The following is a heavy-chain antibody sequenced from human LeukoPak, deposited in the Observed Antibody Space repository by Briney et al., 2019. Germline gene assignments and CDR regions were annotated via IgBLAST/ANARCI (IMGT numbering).Heavy chain of an antibody. CDR1: GFTFSSYW. CDR3: ARDTYPATSSRNYYGMDV. CDR2: INSDGSST. V-gene: IGHV3-74*01. D-gene: IGHD2-2*01. Sequence: PGGSLRLSCAASGFTFSSYWMHWVRQAPGKGLVWVSRINSDGSSTSYADSVKGRFTISRDNAKNTLYLQMNSLRAEDTAVYYCARDTYPATSSRNYYGMDVWGQGTTVTVSS. J-gene: IGHJ6*02.